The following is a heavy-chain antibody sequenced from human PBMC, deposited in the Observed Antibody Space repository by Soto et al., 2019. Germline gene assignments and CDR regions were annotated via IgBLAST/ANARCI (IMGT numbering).Heavy chain of an antibody. CDR1: GCTFSGSA. V-gene: IGHV3-73*01. CDR2: IRSKANSYAT. Sequence: EVQLVESGGGLVQPGGSLKLSCAAAGCTFSGSAMHWVRQASGKGLVWVGRIRSKANSYATAYAASVKGRFTISRDDSKNTAYLQMNSLKTEDTAVYYCTRQERYKLWFGEASGPESDYWGQGTLVTVSS. D-gene: IGHD3-10*01. J-gene: IGHJ4*02. CDR3: TRQERYKLWFGEASGPESDY.